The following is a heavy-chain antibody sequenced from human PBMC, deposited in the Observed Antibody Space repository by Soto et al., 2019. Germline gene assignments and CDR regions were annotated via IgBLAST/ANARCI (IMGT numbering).Heavy chain of an antibody. Sequence: LSLTCAVYGGSFSGYYWSWIRQPPGKGLEWIGEINHSGSTNYNPSLKSRVTISVDTSKNQFSLKLSSVTAADTAVYYCASAAAGAYYYGMDVWGQGTTVTVSS. CDR3: ASAAAGAYYYGMDV. CDR2: INHSGST. V-gene: IGHV4-34*01. D-gene: IGHD6-13*01. J-gene: IGHJ6*02. CDR1: GGSFSGYY.